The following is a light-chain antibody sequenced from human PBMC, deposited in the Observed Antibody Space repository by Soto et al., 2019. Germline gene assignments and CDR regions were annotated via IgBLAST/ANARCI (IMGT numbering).Light chain of an antibody. V-gene: IGLV1-51*02. J-gene: IGLJ1*01. Sequence: QSVLTQPPSVSAAPGQKVTISCSGSSPNIGNNYVSWYQQLPGTAPKLLIYENNKRPSGIPDRFSGSKSGTSATLGITGLQTGDEADYYCGAWDTSLSVYVFATG. CDR1: SPNIGNNY. CDR2: ENN. CDR3: GAWDTSLSVYV.